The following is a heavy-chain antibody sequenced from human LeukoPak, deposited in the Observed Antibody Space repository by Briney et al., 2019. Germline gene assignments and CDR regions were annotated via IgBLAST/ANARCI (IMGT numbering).Heavy chain of an antibody. CDR1: GYTFISYY. CDR3: VSMGSDGFDI. D-gene: IGHD3-16*01. V-gene: IGHV1-46*01. CDR2: INPSGGST. Sequence: GASVKVSCKASGYTFISYYMHWVRQAPGQGLEWMGIINPSGGSTNYAQKFQGRVTMTEDTSTDTAYMELSSLRSEDTAVYYCVSMGSDGFDIWGQGTMIIVSS. J-gene: IGHJ3*02.